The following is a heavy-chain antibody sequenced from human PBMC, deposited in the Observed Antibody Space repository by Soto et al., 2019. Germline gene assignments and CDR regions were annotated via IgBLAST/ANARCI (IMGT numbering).Heavy chain of an antibody. V-gene: IGHV4-59*01. Sequence: SETLSLTCTVSGGSISSYYWSWIRQPPGKGLEWIGYIYYSGSTNYNPSLKSRVTISVDTSKNQFSLKLSSVTAADTAVYYCARDLEYYDILTGYFYGMDVWGQGTTVTVSS. CDR2: IYYSGST. CDR1: GGSISSYY. J-gene: IGHJ6*02. D-gene: IGHD3-9*01. CDR3: ARDLEYYDILTGYFYGMDV.